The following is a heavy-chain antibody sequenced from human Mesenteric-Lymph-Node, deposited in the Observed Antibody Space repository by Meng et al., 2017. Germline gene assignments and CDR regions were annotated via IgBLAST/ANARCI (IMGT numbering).Heavy chain of an antibody. CDR2: FDPEDGET. V-gene: IGHV1-24*01. CDR1: GYTLTELS. CDR3: ATRTWEVRNYYAMDV. D-gene: IGHD1-26*01. Sequence: QVQLVPSGAEVKKSVASVKVSCKVSGYTLTELSMHWVRQAPGKGLEWMGGFDPEDGETIYAQKFQGRVTMTEDTSTEIAYMEVSSLRSEDTAVYYCATRTWEVRNYYAMDVWGQGTTVTVSS. J-gene: IGHJ6*02.